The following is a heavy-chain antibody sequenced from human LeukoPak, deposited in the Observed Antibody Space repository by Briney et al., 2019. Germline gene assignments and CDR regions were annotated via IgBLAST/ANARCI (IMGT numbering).Heavy chain of an antibody. CDR1: GFNFSSYS. D-gene: IGHD3-9*01. CDR2: ISSSGTYV. J-gene: IGHJ3*02. V-gene: IGHV3-21*01. CDR3: ARASSKQLAGYLPDGFDI. Sequence: GGALRLSLAASGFNFSSYSMNWVRQASGEGVGWVLSISSSGTYVYYADSVKGRFTISRDNAKNSLSLQMNSLRADDAAVYYCARASSKQLAGYLPDGFDIWGQGTMVTVSS.